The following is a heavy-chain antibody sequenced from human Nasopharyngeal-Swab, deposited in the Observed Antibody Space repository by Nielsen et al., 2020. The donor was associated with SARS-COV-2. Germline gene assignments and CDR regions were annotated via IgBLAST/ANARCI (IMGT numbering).Heavy chain of an antibody. D-gene: IGHD3-10*01. V-gene: IGHV3-53*01. CDR1: GFTVSSNY. J-gene: IGHJ3*02. Sequence: GGFLRLSCAASGFTVSSNYMSWVRQAPGKGLEWVSVIYSGGNTNYADSVKGRFTISRDNSKNTLYLQMNSLRAEDTAVYYCARGAITMVRGVIGTNAFDIWGQGTMVTVSS. CDR2: IYSGGNT. CDR3: ARGAITMVRGVIGTNAFDI.